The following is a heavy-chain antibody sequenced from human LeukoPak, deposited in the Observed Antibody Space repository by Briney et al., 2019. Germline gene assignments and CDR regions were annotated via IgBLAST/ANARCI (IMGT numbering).Heavy chain of an antibody. CDR2: MNPNSGNT. D-gene: IGHD3-3*01. CDR3: ARPYDFWSGSSDDAFDI. V-gene: IGHV1-8*01. J-gene: IGHJ3*02. CDR1: GYTFTNYD. Sequence: ASVKVSCKASGYTFTNYDINWVRQATGQGLEWMGWMNPNSGNTGYAQKFQGRVTMTRSTSISTAYMELSSLRSEDTAVYYCARPYDFWSGSSDDAFDIWGQGTVVTVSS.